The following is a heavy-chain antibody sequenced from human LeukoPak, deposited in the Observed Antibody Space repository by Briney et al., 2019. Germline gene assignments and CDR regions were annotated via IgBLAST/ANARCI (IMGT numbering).Heavy chain of an antibody. CDR3: ARRVVSTGGYLNYFDY. CDR1: GGSISSYY. CDR2: IYYSGST. Sequence: SETLSLTCTVSGGSISSYYWSWIRQPPGKGLEWIGYIYYSGSTNYNPSLKSRVTISVDTSKNQFSLKLSSVTAADTAVYYCARRVVSTGGYLNYFDYWGQGTLVTVSS. V-gene: IGHV4-59*01. D-gene: IGHD2-8*02. J-gene: IGHJ4*02.